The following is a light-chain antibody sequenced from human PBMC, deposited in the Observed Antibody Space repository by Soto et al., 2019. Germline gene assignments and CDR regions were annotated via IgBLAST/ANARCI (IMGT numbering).Light chain of an antibody. J-gene: IGKJ2*01. CDR2: DAS. Sequence: EVVLTQSPATLSLSPGERATLSCRASESVNNYLAWYQQKPGQAPRLLIYDASNRATGIPARFSGSGSGTDFTLTISSLEPEDFAVYFCQQRSNWPPYTFGQGTKLQIK. CDR1: ESVNNY. CDR3: QQRSNWPPYT. V-gene: IGKV3-11*01.